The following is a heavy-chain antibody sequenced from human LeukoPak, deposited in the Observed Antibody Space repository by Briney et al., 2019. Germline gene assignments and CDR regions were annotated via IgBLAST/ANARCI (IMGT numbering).Heavy chain of an antibody. CDR3: ARDIRHNLQFLDQYYFHF. V-gene: IGHV1-2*02. J-gene: IGHJ4*02. Sequence: ASVKVSCKASGYTFTGYYMHWVRQAPGQGLEWMGWINPNSGGTNYAQKFQGRVTMTRDTSISTAYMELSRLRSDDTAVYYCARDIRHNLQFLDQYYFHFWGQGTRVTVSS. CDR1: GYTFTGYY. CDR2: INPNSGGT. D-gene: IGHD3/OR15-3a*01.